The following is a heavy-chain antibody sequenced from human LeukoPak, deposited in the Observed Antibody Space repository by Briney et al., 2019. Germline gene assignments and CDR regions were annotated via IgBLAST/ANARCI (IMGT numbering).Heavy chain of an antibody. Sequence: PGGSLRLSCAASGFTFSSYWMYWVRQAPGKGLVWVSGIKSDGSSTNCADSVKGRFTISRDNAKNTLYLQMNGLRAEDTAVYYCARGEYGGPSEWGQGTLVTVSS. CDR2: IKSDGSST. CDR1: GFTFSSYW. V-gene: IGHV3-74*01. D-gene: IGHD4-23*01. CDR3: ARGEYGGPSE. J-gene: IGHJ4*02.